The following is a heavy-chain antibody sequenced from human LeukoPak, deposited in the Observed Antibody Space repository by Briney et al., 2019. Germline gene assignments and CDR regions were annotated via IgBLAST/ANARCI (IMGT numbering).Heavy chain of an antibody. D-gene: IGHD6-19*01. Sequence: SETLSLTCAVYGASFSGYYWSWIRQPPGKGLEWIGEINHSGSTNYNPSLKSRVTISVDTSKNQFSLKLSAVTAADTAVYYCASTVAGRNYFDYWGQGTLVTVSS. V-gene: IGHV4-34*01. CDR3: ASTVAGRNYFDY. CDR2: INHSGST. CDR1: GASFSGYY. J-gene: IGHJ4*02.